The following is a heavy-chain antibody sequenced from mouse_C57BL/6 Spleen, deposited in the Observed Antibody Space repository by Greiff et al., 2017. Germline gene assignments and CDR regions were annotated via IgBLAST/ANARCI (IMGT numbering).Heavy chain of an antibody. CDR3: ARVGNYLWFAY. V-gene: IGHV5S21*01. CDR2: ISSGGGYI. Sequence: EVKLVESGDGLVKPGGSLKLSCAASGFTFSSYAMSWVRQTPEKGLEWVAYISSGGGYIYYADTVKGRFTISRDNARNTLYLQMSSLKSEDTAMYYCARVGNYLWFAYWGQGTLVTVSA. CDR1: GFTFSSYA. J-gene: IGHJ3*01. D-gene: IGHD2-1*01.